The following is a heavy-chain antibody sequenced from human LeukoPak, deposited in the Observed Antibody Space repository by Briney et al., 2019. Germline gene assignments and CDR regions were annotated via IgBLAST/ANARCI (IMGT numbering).Heavy chain of an antibody. V-gene: IGHV3-7*03. D-gene: IGHD3-10*01. CDR1: GFTFSSYW. J-gene: IGHJ4*02. CDR2: IKPDGSQI. Sequence: GGSLRLSCAASGFTFSSYWMTWVRQAPGKGLEWVANIKPDGSQIYYVDSVKGRFTISRDNAKNSLYLQMNSLRPEDMALYYCAKSGSYSSPYYFDYWGQGTLVTVSS. CDR3: AKSGSYSSPYYFDY.